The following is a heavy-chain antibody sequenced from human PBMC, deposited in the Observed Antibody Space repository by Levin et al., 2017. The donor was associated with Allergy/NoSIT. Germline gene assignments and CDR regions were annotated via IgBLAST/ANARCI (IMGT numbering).Heavy chain of an antibody. J-gene: IGHJ6*02. CDR3: ASSGGSGAYIYYFYAMDV. D-gene: IGHD3-10*01. CDR1: GFTFSSYA. Sequence: HTGGSLRLSCAASGFTFSSYAMHWVRQAPGKGLEWVSTISFDGSNKFYGDSVKGRFTISRDNSKGILSLQMNSLRVEDTAVYYCASSGGSGAYIYYFYAMDVWGQGTTVTVSS. CDR2: ISFDGSNK. V-gene: IGHV3-33*05.